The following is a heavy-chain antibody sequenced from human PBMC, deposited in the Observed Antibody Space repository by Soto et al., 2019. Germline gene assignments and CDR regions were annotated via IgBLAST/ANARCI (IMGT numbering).Heavy chain of an antibody. CDR3: ARDRGSYGMDV. Sequence: QVQLQESGPGLVKPSETLSLTCTVSGGTISSGGYCSWVRQRPGKGLEWIGYIYSSGSTYYSPSLVSRTSISIDTSKNQFSLKMSSVTAADTAVYYCARDRGSYGMDVWCQGTTVTVS. J-gene: IGHJ6*02. CDR2: IYSSGST. CDR1: GGTISSGGY. V-gene: IGHV4-31*03.